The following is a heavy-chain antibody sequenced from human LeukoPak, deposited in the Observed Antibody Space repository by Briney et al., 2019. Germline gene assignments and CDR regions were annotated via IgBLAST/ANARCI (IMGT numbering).Heavy chain of an antibody. Sequence: SVKVSCKASGGTFSSYAISWVRQAPGQGLEWMGGIIPIFGTANYAQKFQGRVTITTDESTSTAYMELSSLRSEDTAVYYCASGYCSSTSCYYSFDYWGQGTLVTVSS. V-gene: IGHV1-69*05. CDR3: ASGYCSSTSCYYSFDY. CDR1: GGTFSSYA. CDR2: IIPIFGTA. J-gene: IGHJ4*02. D-gene: IGHD2-2*03.